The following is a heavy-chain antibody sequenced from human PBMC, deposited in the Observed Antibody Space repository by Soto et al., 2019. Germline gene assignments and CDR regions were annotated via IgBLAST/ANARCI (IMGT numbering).Heavy chain of an antibody. CDR1: GFTVSGSA. CDR2: IRSKTNSYAT. Sequence: EVQLVESGGGLVQPGGSLKLSCAASGFTVSGSAVHWVRQASGKGLEWVGRIRSKTNSYATAYAASVKGRFTISRDDSKNTAYLQMNSLKTEDTAVYYSTSHLGELSFPRAFDIWGQGTMVTVSS. CDR3: TSHLGELSFPRAFDI. J-gene: IGHJ3*02. D-gene: IGHD3-16*02. V-gene: IGHV3-73*01.